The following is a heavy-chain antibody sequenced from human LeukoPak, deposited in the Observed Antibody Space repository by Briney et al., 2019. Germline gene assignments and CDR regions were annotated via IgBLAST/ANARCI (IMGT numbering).Heavy chain of an antibody. Sequence: ASVKVSCKVSGYILTELSLHWVRQAPGKGLERMGGLDPEDGEMIYSQKFQGRVTMTEDTSTDIAYMEMSSLRSEDTAVYYCATGRTKWDLLNYWGQGTLVTVSS. J-gene: IGHJ4*02. D-gene: IGHD1-26*01. V-gene: IGHV1-24*01. CDR3: ATGRTKWDLLNY. CDR1: GYILTELS. CDR2: LDPEDGEM.